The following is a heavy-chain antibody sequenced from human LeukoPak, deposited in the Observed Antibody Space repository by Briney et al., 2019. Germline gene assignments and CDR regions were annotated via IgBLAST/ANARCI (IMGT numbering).Heavy chain of an antibody. J-gene: IGHJ4*02. Sequence: PGGSLRLSCAASGFTFSSYGMHWVRQAPGKGLEWVAVISYDGSNKYYADSVKGRFTISRDNSENTLYLQMNSLRAEDTAVYYCAKEQTYDFWSGYPEDYWGQGTLVTVSS. V-gene: IGHV3-30*18. CDR2: ISYDGSNK. CDR1: GFTFSSYG. CDR3: AKEQTYDFWSGYPEDY. D-gene: IGHD3-3*01.